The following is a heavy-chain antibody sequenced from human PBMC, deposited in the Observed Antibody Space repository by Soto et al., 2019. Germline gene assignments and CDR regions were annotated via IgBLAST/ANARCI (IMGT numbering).Heavy chain of an antibody. J-gene: IGHJ6*02. Sequence: TGAVYGGSFSGYYWSWIRQPPGKGLEWIGEINHSGSTNYNPSLKSRVTISVDTSKNQFSLKLSSVTAADTAVYYCARDRPPYCSSTRCYFNYYGMDVWGQGTTVTVSS. D-gene: IGHD2-2*01. CDR3: ARDRPPYCSSTRCYFNYYGMDV. CDR1: GGSFSGYY. CDR2: INHSGST. V-gene: IGHV4-34*01.